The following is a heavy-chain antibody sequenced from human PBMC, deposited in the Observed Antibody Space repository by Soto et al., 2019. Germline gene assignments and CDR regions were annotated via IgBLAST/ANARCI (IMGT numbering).Heavy chain of an antibody. V-gene: IGHV4-59*08. CDR3: ARRYGSCFDI. J-gene: IGHJ3*02. D-gene: IGHD3-10*01. CDR1: GGSISSYY. CDR2: IYYSGST. Sequence: QVQLQESGPGLVKPSETLSLTCTVSGGSISSYYWSWIRQPPGKGLEWIGYIYYSGSTNYNPSLKSRVTISVDTSKNQFSLKLSSVPAAHTAVYYCARRYGSCFDIWGQGTMVTVSS.